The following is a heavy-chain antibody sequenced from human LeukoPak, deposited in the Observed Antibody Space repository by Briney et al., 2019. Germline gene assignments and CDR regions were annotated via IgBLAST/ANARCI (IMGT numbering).Heavy chain of an antibody. CDR3: ARDFSVEWLRSRRDWFDL. CDR2: ISCSGSTI. D-gene: IGHD5-12*01. CDR1: GFTFSCYE. J-gene: IGHJ5*02. V-gene: IGHV3-48*03. Sequence: GGALRLSCGASGFTFSCYEMNWVRQAPGKVLEWVSYISCSGSTIDYADSVKGRFTIYRDNAKNSLYLQMNSLRAEDTAVYYCARDFSVEWLRSRRDWFDLWGQGTLVTVSS.